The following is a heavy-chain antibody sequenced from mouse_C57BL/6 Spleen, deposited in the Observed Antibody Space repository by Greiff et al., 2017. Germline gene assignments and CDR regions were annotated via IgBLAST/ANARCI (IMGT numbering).Heavy chain of an antibody. CDR3: AAKGDAMDY. CDR2: INHDGSST. J-gene: IGHJ4*01. CDR1: GFTFSDYY. Sequence: EVKLMESEGGLVQPGSSMKLSCTASGFTFSDYYMAWVRQVPEQGLEWVANINHDGSSTYYLDSLKSRFILSRDNAKNILYLQMSSLKSEDTATYYCAAKGDAMDYWGQGSSVTVSS. V-gene: IGHV5-16*01.